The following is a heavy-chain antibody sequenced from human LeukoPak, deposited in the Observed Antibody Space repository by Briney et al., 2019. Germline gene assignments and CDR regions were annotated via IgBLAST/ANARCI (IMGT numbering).Heavy chain of an antibody. D-gene: IGHD3-10*01. V-gene: IGHV3-23*01. CDR2: ISGSGGST. Sequence: GGSLRLSCAASGFIFSSYAMSWVRQAPGKGLEWVSAISGSGGSTYYADSVKGRFTISRDNSKNTLYLQMNSLRAEDTAVYYCAKDNNYYGSGSSSFDYWGQGTLVTVSS. J-gene: IGHJ4*02. CDR1: GFIFSSYA. CDR3: AKDNNYYGSGSSSFDY.